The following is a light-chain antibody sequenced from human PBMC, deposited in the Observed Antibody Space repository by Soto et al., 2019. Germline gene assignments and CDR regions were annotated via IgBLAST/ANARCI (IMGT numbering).Light chain of an antibody. Sequence: DIQMTQSPSTLSASVGDRVTITCRASQSISTWLAWYQQETGKDPKLLIHQASSLQSGVPSRFSGSGSGTEFTLTISSLYPDDIATYYCQQYNSYSPTFGQGTRVEIK. V-gene: IGKV1-5*03. CDR1: QSISTW. CDR3: QQYNSYSPT. J-gene: IGKJ1*01. CDR2: QAS.